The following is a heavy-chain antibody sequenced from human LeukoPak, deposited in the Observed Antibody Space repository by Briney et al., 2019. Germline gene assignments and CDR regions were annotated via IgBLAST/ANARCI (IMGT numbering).Heavy chain of an antibody. CDR1: GDSVDSNTAA. J-gene: IGHJ4*02. D-gene: IGHD3-10*01. V-gene: IGHV6-1*01. CDR2: TYYRSKWYR. CDR3: ARRLTKYYYGSGSYLRSRGPFDY. Sequence: SQTLSLTCAISGDSVDSNTAAWNWIRQSPSRGLEWLGRTYYRSKWYRDYPVSVKSRVSINPDTSKNQFSLQLTSVTPEDTAVYYCARRLTKYYYGSGSYLRSRGPFDYWGQGTLVTVSS.